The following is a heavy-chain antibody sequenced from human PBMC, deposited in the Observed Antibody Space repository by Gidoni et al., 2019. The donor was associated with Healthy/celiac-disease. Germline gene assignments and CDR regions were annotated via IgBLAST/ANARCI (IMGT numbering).Heavy chain of an antibody. D-gene: IGHD1-26*01. J-gene: IGHJ6*02. CDR3: ARDLFEWELPPYGMDV. V-gene: IGHV3-53*01. Sequence: EVQLVESGGGLIQPGGSLRHSCAASGFTVSSNYMSWVRQAPGKGREWVSVIYSGGSTYYADSVKGRFTISRDNSKNTLYLQMNSLRAEDTAVYYCARDLFEWELPPYGMDVWGQGTTVTVSS. CDR1: GFTVSSNY. CDR2: IYSGGST.